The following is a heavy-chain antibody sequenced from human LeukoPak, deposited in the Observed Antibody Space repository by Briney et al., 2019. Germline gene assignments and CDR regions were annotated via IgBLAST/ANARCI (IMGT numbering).Heavy chain of an antibody. CDR3: ARDRRHYDSSGYNAFDI. D-gene: IGHD3-22*01. CDR1: GYTFSRNA. CDR2: INPNSGGT. V-gene: IGHV1-2*02. Sequence: ASVKVSCKASGYTFSRNAINWVRQAPGQGLEWMGWINPNSGGTNYAQKFQGRVTMTRDTSISTAYMELSRLRSDDTAVYYCARDRRHYDSSGYNAFDIWGQGTMVTVSS. J-gene: IGHJ3*02.